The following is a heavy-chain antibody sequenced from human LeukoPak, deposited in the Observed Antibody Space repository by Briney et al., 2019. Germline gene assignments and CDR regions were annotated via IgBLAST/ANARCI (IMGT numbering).Heavy chain of an antibody. J-gene: IGHJ4*02. D-gene: IGHD6-19*01. CDR2: ISGSGGST. CDR1: GFTFISYA. V-gene: IGHV3-23*01. Sequence: GGSLRLSCEASGFTFISYAMSWVRQAPGKVLEWVSAISGSGGSTYYADSVKGRFTISRDNSKNTLYLQMNSLRADDTAVYYCAKTPLAVAPGDFFDYWGQGTLVTVSS. CDR3: AKTPLAVAPGDFFDY.